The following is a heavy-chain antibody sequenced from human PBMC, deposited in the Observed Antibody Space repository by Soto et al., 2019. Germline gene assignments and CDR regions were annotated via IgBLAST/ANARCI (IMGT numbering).Heavy chain of an antibody. V-gene: IGHV3-30*18. CDR3: AKVSLATGY. Sequence: PGGSLRLSCAASGFTFSSYGMHWVRQAPGKGLEWVAVISYDGSNKYYADSVKGRFTISRDNSKNTLYLQMNSLRAEDTAVYYSAKVSLATGYWGQGTLVTVSS. J-gene: IGHJ4*02. CDR2: ISYDGSNK. D-gene: IGHD5-12*01. CDR1: GFTFSSYG.